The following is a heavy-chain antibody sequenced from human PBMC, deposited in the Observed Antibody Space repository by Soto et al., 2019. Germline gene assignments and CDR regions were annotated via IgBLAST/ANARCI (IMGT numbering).Heavy chain of an antibody. Sequence: QVQLVESGGGVVQPGRSLRLSCAASGFTFSSNAMHWVRQAPGKGLEWVAVMSYDGGNEYYADSVKGRFTISRDNSKNSLYVQSNILSSEDKAVYYCARDSILSGTPRPPPLDYWGQGTLVTVSS. CDR1: GFTFSSNA. CDR3: ARDSILSGTPRPPPLDY. J-gene: IGHJ4*02. CDR2: MSYDGGNE. V-gene: IGHV3-30-3*01. D-gene: IGHD2-15*01.